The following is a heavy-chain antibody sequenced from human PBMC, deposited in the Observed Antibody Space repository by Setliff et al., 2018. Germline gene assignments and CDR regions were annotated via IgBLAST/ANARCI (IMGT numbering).Heavy chain of an antibody. V-gene: IGHV7-4-1*02. CDR2: INTNTGNP. Sequence: ASVKVSCKASGYMFTTYAMSWIRQIPGQGFEWMGWINTNTGNPIYVQGFTGRFVFSLDTSVSTAYLHISGLKAEDTAVYYCARASRFGTVVYKGDYYMDVWGKGTTVTVSS. CDR3: ARASRFGTVVYKGDYYMDV. CDR1: GYMFTTYA. D-gene: IGHD3-10*01. J-gene: IGHJ6*03.